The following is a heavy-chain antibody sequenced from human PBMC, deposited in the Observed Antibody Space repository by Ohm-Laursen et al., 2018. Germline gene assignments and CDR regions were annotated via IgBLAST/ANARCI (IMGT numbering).Heavy chain of an antibody. CDR2: ISAYNGNT. Sequence: EASVKVSCKTSGYTFTSYGISWVRQAPGQGLEWMGWISAYNGNTNYAQKLQGRVTMTTDTSTSTAYMELRSLRSDDTAVYYCARYCTNGVCVDYWGQGTLVTVSS. V-gene: IGHV1-18*01. CDR3: ARYCTNGVCVDY. J-gene: IGHJ4*02. CDR1: GYTFTSYG. D-gene: IGHD2-8*01.